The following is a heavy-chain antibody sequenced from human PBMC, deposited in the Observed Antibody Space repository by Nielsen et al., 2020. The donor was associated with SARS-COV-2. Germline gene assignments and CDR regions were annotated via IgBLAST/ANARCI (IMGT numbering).Heavy chain of an antibody. CDR3: AKDRPPNYSYGMDV. CDR2: ISASGAST. J-gene: IGHJ6*02. V-gene: IGHV3-23*01. Sequence: GESLKISCAASGFTFSNYVMNWVRQSPGKGLEWVSAISASGASTYYADSVKGRFTISRDNSKNTLYLQMNSLRAEDTAIYYCAKDRPPNYSYGMDVWGQGTTVTVSS. CDR1: GFTFSNYV.